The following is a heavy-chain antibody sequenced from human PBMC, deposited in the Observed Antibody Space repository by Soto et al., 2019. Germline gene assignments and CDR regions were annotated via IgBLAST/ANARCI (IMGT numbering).Heavy chain of an antibody. J-gene: IGHJ6*02. CDR1: GYTFTGYY. D-gene: IGHD6-19*01. CDR2: INPNSGGT. V-gene: IGHV1-2*02. Sequence: ASVKVSCKASGYTFTGYYMHWVRQAPGQGLEWMGWINPNSGGTNYAQKFQGRVTMTRDTSISTAYMELSRLRSDDTAVYYCAREGYSSGWYGGYYYYGMDVWGQGTTVTVSS. CDR3: AREGYSSGWYGGYYYYGMDV.